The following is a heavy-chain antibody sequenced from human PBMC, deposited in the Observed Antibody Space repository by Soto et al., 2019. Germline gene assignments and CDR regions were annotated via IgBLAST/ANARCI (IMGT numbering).Heavy chain of an antibody. Sequence: EVQLAESGGTLVQPGRSLRLSCTVSGFTFDNYALSWFRQAPGKGLEWVGFIRNKTYGGTTEFVASVRGRFTISTDDSKTIAYLQMNSLKTDDTAVYYCSRGLAPPGPTFGYYFYYMDVWGKGTTVTVSS. V-gene: IGHV3-49*03. CDR2: IRNKTYGGTT. D-gene: IGHD2-8*02. CDR1: GFTFDNYA. CDR3: SRGLAPPGPTFGYYFYYMDV. J-gene: IGHJ6*03.